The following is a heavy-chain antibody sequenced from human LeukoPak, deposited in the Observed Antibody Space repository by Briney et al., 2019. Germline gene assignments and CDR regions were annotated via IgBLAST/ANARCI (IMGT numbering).Heavy chain of an antibody. CDR1: GFTFSDHY. Sequence: GGSLRLSCAASGFTFSDHYMGWVRQAPGKGLEWVSTISGSGSSTYYADSVKGRFTISRDNSKNTLYLQLSSLRAEDTALYFCAQEVGSTYPTFDSWGQGALVTVSS. CDR2: ISGSGSST. D-gene: IGHD1-26*01. J-gene: IGHJ4*02. V-gene: IGHV3-23*01. CDR3: AQEVGSTYPTFDS.